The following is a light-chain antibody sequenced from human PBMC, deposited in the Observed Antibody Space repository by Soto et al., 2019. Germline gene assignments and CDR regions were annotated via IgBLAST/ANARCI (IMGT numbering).Light chain of an antibody. Sequence: DIEKISAAATLLETVGDRVTITCRASQSIRSWLAWYQQKPGKAPNLLIYDASNLASGVPSRFSGSGSGTEFTLTISSLQPDDFATYSGQQYTDNFGGGTKVDIK. CDR1: QSIRSW. V-gene: IGKV1-5*01. J-gene: IGKJ4*01. CDR2: DAS. CDR3: QQYTDN.